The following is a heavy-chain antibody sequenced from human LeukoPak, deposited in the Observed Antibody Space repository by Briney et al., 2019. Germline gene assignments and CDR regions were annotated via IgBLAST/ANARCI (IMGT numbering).Heavy chain of an antibody. J-gene: IGHJ3*02. CDR2: IYTSGTT. CDR1: GGSISSGSYY. Sequence: PSQTLSLTCTVSGGSISSGSYYWRWIRQPAGKGLEWIGRIYTSGTTNYNPSLTSQVTISVDTSKNQFSLKLSSVTAADTAVYYCAAFDIWGQGTMVTVSS. V-gene: IGHV4-61*02. CDR3: AAFDI.